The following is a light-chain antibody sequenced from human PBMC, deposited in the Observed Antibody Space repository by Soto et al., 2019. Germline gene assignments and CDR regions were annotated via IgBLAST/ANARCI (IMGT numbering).Light chain of an antibody. V-gene: IGKV3-11*01. J-gene: IGKJ2*01. Sequence: EIVLTQSPATLSLSPGERATLSCRASQSVSSYLAWYQQKPGQAPRLLIYDASNRATGIPARFSGGGSGTDFNFTISSLGPEDFAVYYCQQRFNWPRFTFGQGTKLEIK. CDR1: QSVSSY. CDR2: DAS. CDR3: QQRFNWPRFT.